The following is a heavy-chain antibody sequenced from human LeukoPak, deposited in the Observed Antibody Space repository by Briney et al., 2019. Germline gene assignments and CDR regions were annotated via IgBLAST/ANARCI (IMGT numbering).Heavy chain of an antibody. Sequence: PGGSLRLSCAVTFSGSALHWVRQASGKGLEWVGRIRSKANNYATAYAASVNGRFTISRDDSKNTAYLQMNSLKTEDTAVYYRTLGTGGYWGQGTLVTVSS. CDR3: TLGTGGY. J-gene: IGHJ4*02. CDR1: TFSGSA. CDR2: IRSKANNYAT. D-gene: IGHD7-27*01. V-gene: IGHV3-73*01.